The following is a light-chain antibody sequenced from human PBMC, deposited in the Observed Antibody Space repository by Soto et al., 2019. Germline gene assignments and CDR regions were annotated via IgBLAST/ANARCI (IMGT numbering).Light chain of an antibody. CDR1: QSVSSSY. Sequence: EIVLTQSPGTLSLSPGERATLSCRASQSVSSSYLAWYQQKPGQAPRLLIYGASSRATGIPDRFSGSGSGTDFTLTXSRLEPEDFAVYYCQQYGSSPRGTFGQGTKLEIK. CDR2: GAS. V-gene: IGKV3-20*01. J-gene: IGKJ2*02. CDR3: QQYGSSPRGT.